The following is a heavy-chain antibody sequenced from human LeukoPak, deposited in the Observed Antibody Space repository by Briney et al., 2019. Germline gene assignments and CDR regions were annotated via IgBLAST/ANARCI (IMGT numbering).Heavy chain of an antibody. CDR3: ARDRRAIFGVIGDAFDI. J-gene: IGHJ3*02. V-gene: IGHV3-64*01. Sequence: GGSLRLSCAASGFTFSSYAMHWVRQAPGKGLEYVSAISSNGGSTYYANSVKGRFTISRDNSENTLYLQMGSLRAEDMAVYYCARDRRAIFGVIGDAFDIWGQGTMVTVSS. D-gene: IGHD3-3*01. CDR1: GFTFSSYA. CDR2: ISSNGGST.